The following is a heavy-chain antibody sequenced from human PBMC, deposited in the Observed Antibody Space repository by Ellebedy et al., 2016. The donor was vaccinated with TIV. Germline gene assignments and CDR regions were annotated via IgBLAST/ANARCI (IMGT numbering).Heavy chain of an antibody. V-gene: IGHV3-7*01. D-gene: IGHD1-26*01. Sequence: GGPLRLSXAASGFTFSSYWMSWVRQAPGKGLEWVANIKQDGSEKYYVDSVKGRFTISRDNAKNSLYLQMNSLRAEDTAVYYCARGGILSLSPFYWGQGTLVTVSS. J-gene: IGHJ4*02. CDR2: IKQDGSEK. CDR3: ARGGILSLSPFY. CDR1: GFTFSSYW.